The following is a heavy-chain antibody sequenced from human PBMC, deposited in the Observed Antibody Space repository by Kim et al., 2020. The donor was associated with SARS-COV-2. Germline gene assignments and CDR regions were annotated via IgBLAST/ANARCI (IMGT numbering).Heavy chain of an antibody. V-gene: IGHV4-4*02. D-gene: IGHD2-21*01. J-gene: IGHJ6*02. Sequence: SETLSLTCAVFGGSVNDNYWWSWVRQPPGMGLEWGGVIYRRGTTNKNPSLKSRTTISLDKFNNQCSLTLTSVTAADTAGYYCARHIAGSDAMDVWGQATTVIV. CDR1: GGSVNDNYW. CDR2: IYRRGTT. CDR3: ARHIAGSDAMDV.